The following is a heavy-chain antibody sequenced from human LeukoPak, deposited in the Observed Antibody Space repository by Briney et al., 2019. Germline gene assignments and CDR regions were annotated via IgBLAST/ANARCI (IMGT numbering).Heavy chain of an antibody. CDR3: ARDEESSGGSMDV. CDR1: GYTFTGYY. Sequence: ASVKVSCKASGYTFTGYYMHWVRQAPGQGLEWMGWINPNSGGTNYAQKFQGRVTMTRDTSISTAYMELSRLRSDDTAVYYCARDEESSGGSMDVWGQGTTVTVSS. CDR2: INPNSGGT. V-gene: IGHV1-2*02. D-gene: IGHD2-15*01. J-gene: IGHJ6*02.